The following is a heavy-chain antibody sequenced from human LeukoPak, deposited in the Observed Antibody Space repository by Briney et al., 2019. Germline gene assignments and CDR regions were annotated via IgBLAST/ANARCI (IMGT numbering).Heavy chain of an antibody. CDR3: AREGSVVPAAILGYYYGMDV. V-gene: IGHV1-3*01. CDR2: INAGNGNT. CDR1: GYTFTSYA. J-gene: IGHJ6*02. D-gene: IGHD2-2*02. Sequence: ASVKGSCKASGYTFTSYAMHWGRQAPGQRLEWMGWINAGNGNTKYSQKFQGRVTITSDTSARTAYMELSSLRTEDTAVYYCAREGSVVPAAILGYYYGMDVWGQGTTVTVSS.